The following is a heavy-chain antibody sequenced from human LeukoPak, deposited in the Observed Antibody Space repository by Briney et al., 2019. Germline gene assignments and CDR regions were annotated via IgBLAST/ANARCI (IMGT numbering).Heavy chain of an antibody. V-gene: IGHV4-59*12. D-gene: IGHD2-2*02. CDR2: VYQSGVT. Sequence: PSETLSLTCTVSGGSITDYYWSWIRQPPGKGLEWIGYVYQSGVTDYNPSLKSRASISIDVSVNQFSLKLSSVTAADTAVYYCARVKCSSTSCYIRSWGQGTLVTVSS. CDR1: GGSITDYY. CDR3: ARVKCSSTSCYIRS. J-gene: IGHJ4*02.